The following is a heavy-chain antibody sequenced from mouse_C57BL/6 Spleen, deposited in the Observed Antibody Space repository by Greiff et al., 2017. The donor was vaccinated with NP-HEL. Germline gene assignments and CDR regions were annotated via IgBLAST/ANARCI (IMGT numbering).Heavy chain of an antibody. D-gene: IGHD4-1*02. CDR1: GFTFSNYW. CDR3: TGQLGSFYAMDY. CDR2: IRLKSDNYAT. V-gene: IGHV6-3*01. J-gene: IGHJ4*01. Sequence: EVKVEESGGGLVQPGGSMKLSCVASGFTFSNYWMNWVRQSPEKGLEWVAQIRLKSDNYATHYAESVKGRFTISRDDSKSSVYLQMNNLRAEDTGIYYCTGQLGSFYAMDYWGQGTSVTVSS.